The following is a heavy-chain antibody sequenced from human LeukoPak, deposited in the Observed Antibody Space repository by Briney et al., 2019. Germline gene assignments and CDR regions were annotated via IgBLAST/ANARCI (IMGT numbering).Heavy chain of an antibody. J-gene: IGHJ3*02. CDR1: GFTFSSYG. CDR3: AKVQAPYYYDSSGLDAFDI. CDR2: IRYDGSNK. D-gene: IGHD3-22*01. V-gene: IGHV3-30*02. Sequence: GGSLRLSCAASGFTFSSYGMHWVRQAPGKGLEWVAFIRYDGSNKYYADSVKGRFTISRDNSKNTLYLQMNSLRAEDTAVYYCAKVQAPYYYDSSGLDAFDIWGQGTMVTVSS.